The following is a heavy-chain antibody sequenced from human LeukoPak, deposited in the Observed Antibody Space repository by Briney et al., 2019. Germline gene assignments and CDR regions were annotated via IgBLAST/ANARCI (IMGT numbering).Heavy chain of an antibody. V-gene: IGHV1-3*01. CDR2: INAGNDNT. D-gene: IGHD1/OR15-1a*01. Sequence: GASVKVSCKASGYTFTNYAIHWVRQAPGQRLEWMGWINAGNDNTKYSQKFQGRVTITRDTSASTAYMELRSLRSDDTAVYYCAREYNWNNNYYYHGMDVWGQGTTVTVSS. J-gene: IGHJ6*02. CDR3: AREYNWNNNYYYHGMDV. CDR1: GYTFTNYA.